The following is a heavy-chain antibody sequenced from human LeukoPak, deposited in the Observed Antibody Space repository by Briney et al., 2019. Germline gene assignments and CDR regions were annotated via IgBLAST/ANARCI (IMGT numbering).Heavy chain of an antibody. J-gene: IGHJ4*02. V-gene: IGHV1-2*02. D-gene: IGHD3-22*01. CDR2: INPNSGGT. Sequence: ASVKVSCKASGYTFTGYYMHWVRQAPGQGLEWMGWINPNSGGTNYAQKFQGRVTMTRDTSISTAYMELRSLRSDDTAVYYCARQTKPTYYYDSSGYNFDYWGQGTLVTVSS. CDR3: ARQTKPTYYYDSSGYNFDY. CDR1: GYTFTGYY.